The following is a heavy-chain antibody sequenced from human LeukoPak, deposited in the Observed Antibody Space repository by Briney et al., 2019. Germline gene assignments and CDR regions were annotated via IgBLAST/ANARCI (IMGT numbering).Heavy chain of an antibody. Sequence: ASVKVSCKASGYTFTSYGISWVRQAPGQGLEWMGWISAYNGNTNYAQKLQGRVTMTTDTSTSTAYMELRSLRSDDTAVYYCARAPRIAASGSTHNWFDPRGQGTLVTVSS. CDR2: ISAYNGNT. CDR1: GYTFTSYG. D-gene: IGHD6-13*01. V-gene: IGHV1-18*01. J-gene: IGHJ5*02. CDR3: ARAPRIAASGSTHNWFDP.